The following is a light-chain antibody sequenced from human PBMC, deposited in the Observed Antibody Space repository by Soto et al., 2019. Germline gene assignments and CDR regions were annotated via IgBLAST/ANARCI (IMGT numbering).Light chain of an antibody. CDR2: AAS. Sequence: CYWQDQPGKSPKRLIYAASTLQSGVPSRFSGSGSGTEFTLTISSLQPEDFATYYCLHYNSYPLTFGGGTKVDI. V-gene: IGKV1-17*01. J-gene: IGKJ4*01. CDR3: LHYNSYPLT.